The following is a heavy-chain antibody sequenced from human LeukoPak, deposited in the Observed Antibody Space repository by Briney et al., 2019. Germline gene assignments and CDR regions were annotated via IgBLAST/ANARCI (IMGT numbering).Heavy chain of an antibody. D-gene: IGHD3-3*01. CDR2: ICAYNGNT. V-gene: IGHV1-18*01. CDR3: ARDQPPSWNYDFWSGYYNGRYYFDY. CDR1: GYSFTSYG. J-gene: IGHJ4*02. Sequence: ASVKVSCKASGYSFTSYGNSWVRQAPGQGLEWMGWICAYNGNTNYEQKLQGRVTMTTDTSTSTAYMELRSLRSDDTAVYYCARDQPPSWNYDFWSGYYNGRYYFDYWGQGTLVTVSS.